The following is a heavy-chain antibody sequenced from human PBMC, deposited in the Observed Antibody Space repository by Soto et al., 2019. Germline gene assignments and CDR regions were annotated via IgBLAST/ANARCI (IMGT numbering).Heavy chain of an antibody. CDR1: XXXXXXXW. CDR2: IYPGDSDT. V-gene: IGHV5-51*01. CDR3: ARRDYYYYYGMDV. Sequence: XEALKISCKXSXXXXXXXWIGWVRXXPVKGLEWMGIIYPGDSDTRYSPSFQGQVTISADKSISTAYLQWSSLKASDTAMYYCARRDYYYYYGMDVWGHGTTVTVSS. J-gene: IGHJ6*02.